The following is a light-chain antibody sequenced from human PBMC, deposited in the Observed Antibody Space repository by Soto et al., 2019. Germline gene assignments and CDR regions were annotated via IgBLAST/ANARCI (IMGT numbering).Light chain of an antibody. V-gene: IGKV3-20*01. CDR1: QSVSSSY. Sequence: EIVLTRSPGTLSLSPGEIATLSFMASQSVSSSYLAWYQQKPGQAPRLLIYGASSRATGIPDRFSGSGSGTDFTLTISRLEPEDFAVYYCQQYGSSPTTFGQGTKVDIK. CDR3: QQYGSSPTT. J-gene: IGKJ1*01. CDR2: GAS.